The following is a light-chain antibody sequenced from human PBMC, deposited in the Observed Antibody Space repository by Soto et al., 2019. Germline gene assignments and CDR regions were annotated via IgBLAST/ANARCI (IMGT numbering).Light chain of an antibody. V-gene: IGKV1-5*01. CDR3: QQYEALWT. Sequence: DIQMIQSPSTLSASVGDRVTITCRASQRINSWLAWYQQKPGKAPNLLIYDASTLESGVPSRFSGSGSGTEFTLTITSLQPGDFATYYCQQYEALWTFGQGTKVDIK. CDR2: DAS. J-gene: IGKJ1*01. CDR1: QRINSW.